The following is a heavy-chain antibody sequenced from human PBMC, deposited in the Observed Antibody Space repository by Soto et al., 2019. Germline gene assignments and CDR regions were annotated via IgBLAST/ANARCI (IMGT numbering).Heavy chain of an antibody. CDR1: GYTFSGYY. D-gene: IGHD3-10*01. Sequence: QVQLVQSGAEVKKPGASVKVSCKASGYTFSGYYMHWVRQAPGQGLEWMGWINPNSGGTNYAQKFQGWVTMSRDTSISTAYMELSRLRSDDTAVYYCARGFGEENYYGMDVWGQGTTVTVSS. CDR2: INPNSGGT. CDR3: ARGFGEENYYGMDV. J-gene: IGHJ6*02. V-gene: IGHV1-2*04.